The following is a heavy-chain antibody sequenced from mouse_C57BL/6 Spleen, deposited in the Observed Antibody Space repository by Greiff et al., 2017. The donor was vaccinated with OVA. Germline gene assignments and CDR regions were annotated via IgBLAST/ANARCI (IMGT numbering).Heavy chain of an antibody. CDR1: GYTFTDYY. Sequence: VQLQQSGPELVKPGASVKISCKASGYTFTDYYINWVKQRPGQGLEWIGWIYPGSGNTKYNEKFKGKATLTVDTSSSTAYMQLSSLTSEDSAVYFCARAPHYYGSSYGYFDVWGTGTTVTVSS. V-gene: IGHV1-84*01. J-gene: IGHJ1*03. CDR2: IYPGSGNT. CDR3: ARAPHYYGSSYGYFDV. D-gene: IGHD1-1*01.